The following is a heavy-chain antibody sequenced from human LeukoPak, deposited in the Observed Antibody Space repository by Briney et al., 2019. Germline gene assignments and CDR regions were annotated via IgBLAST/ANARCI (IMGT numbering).Heavy chain of an antibody. CDR3: ARWSGAQSEFDS. V-gene: IGHV3-7*01. J-gene: IGHJ4*02. Sequence: GGSLRLSCAASGFSFTNHVMSWVRQAPGKGLEWVAYIRQDGTEKDYVDSVKGRFTISRDNAKNSLYLQMNSLRAEDTAVYYCARWSGAQSEFDSWGQGTLVTVSS. D-gene: IGHD1-26*01. CDR2: IRQDGTEK. CDR1: GFSFTNHV.